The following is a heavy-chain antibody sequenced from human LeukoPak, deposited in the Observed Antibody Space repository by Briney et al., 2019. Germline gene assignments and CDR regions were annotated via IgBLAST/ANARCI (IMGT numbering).Heavy chain of an antibody. V-gene: IGHV1-69*13. CDR3: ARVGFSRDGDY. Sequence: GASVQVSCKASGGTFSSYAISWVRQAPGQGLEWMGGIFPIFGTANYAQKFQGRVTITADESTSTAYMELSSLRSEDTAVYYCARVGFSRDGDYWGQGTLVTVSS. J-gene: IGHJ4*02. CDR2: IFPIFGTA. CDR1: GGTFSSYA. D-gene: IGHD5-24*01.